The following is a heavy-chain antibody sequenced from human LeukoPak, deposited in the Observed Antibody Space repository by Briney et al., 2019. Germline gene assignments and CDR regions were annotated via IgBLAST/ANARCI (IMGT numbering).Heavy chain of an antibody. CDR2: ISATGDDT. CDR1: GFTFSSYA. J-gene: IGHJ4*02. D-gene: IGHD6-19*01. Sequence: PGGSLRLSCAASGFTFSSYAMSWVRQAPGKGLEWVSGISATGDDTYYANSVKGRFTISRDNSKNTLSLQMNSLRAEDTGVYYCAKGQWLETDYFDYWGQGTLVTVSS. V-gene: IGHV3-23*01. CDR3: AKGQWLETDYFDY.